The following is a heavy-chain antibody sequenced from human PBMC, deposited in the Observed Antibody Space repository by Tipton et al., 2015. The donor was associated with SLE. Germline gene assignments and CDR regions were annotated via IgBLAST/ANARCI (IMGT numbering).Heavy chain of an antibody. D-gene: IGHD2-2*01. V-gene: IGHV3-30*02. Sequence: SLRLSCAASGFTFSSYGMHWVRQAPGKGLEWVAFIRYDGSNKYYADSVKGRFTISRDNSKNTLYLQMNSLRAEDTAVCYCAKDHRPAAIKGGDYWGQGTLVTVSS. J-gene: IGHJ4*02. CDR1: GFTFSSYG. CDR2: IRYDGSNK. CDR3: AKDHRPAAIKGGDY.